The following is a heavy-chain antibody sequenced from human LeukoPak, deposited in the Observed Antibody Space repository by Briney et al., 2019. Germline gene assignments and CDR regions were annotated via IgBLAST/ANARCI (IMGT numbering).Heavy chain of an antibody. CDR1: GFTFSSYA. CDR2: ISDRGGST. Sequence: GGSLRLYCAASGFTFSSYAMSWVRQAPGKGLEWVSAISDRGGSTYYADSVKGRFTISRDNSKNTLYLQMNSLRAEDTAVYYCAKVDGGWDYWGQGTLVTVSS. V-gene: IGHV3-23*01. D-gene: IGHD5-24*01. CDR3: AKVDGGWDY. J-gene: IGHJ4*02.